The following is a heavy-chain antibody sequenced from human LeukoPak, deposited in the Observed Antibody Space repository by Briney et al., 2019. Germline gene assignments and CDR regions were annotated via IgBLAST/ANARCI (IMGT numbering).Heavy chain of an antibody. V-gene: IGHV3-23*01. Sequence: GGSLRLSCAASGFTLSSYAMSWVRQAPGKGLEWVSAISGSGGSTYYADSVKGRFTISRDNSKNTLYLQMNSLRAEDTAVYYCAKDLVSGMVRGVTFDYWGQGTLVTVSS. CDR2: ISGSGGST. J-gene: IGHJ4*02. D-gene: IGHD3-10*01. CDR1: GFTLSSYA. CDR3: AKDLVSGMVRGVTFDY.